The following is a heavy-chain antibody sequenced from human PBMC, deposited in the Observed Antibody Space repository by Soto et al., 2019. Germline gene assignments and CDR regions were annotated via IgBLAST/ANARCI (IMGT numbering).Heavy chain of an antibody. Sequence: QVQLVESGGGVVQPGRSLRLSCAASGFTFSSYAMHWVRQAPGKGLEWVAVISYDGSNKYYADSVKGRFTISRDNSKNTLYLQMNSLIAEDTAGYYCAREVIVGTSSYYGMGVWGQGTMVTVSS. CDR1: GFTFSSYA. D-gene: IGHD5-12*01. CDR2: ISYDGSNK. J-gene: IGHJ6*02. V-gene: IGHV3-30-3*01. CDR3: AREVIVGTSSYYGMGV.